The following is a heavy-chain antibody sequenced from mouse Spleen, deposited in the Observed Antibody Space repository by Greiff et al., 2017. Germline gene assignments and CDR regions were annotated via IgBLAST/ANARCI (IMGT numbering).Heavy chain of an antibody. CDR2: IDPETGGT. CDR3: TPLWNDFDY. CDR1: GYTFTDYE. V-gene: IGHV1-15*01. Sequence: VKLQESGAELVRPGASVTLSCKASGYTFTDYEMHWVKQTPVHGLEWIGAIDPETGGTAYNQKFKGKAILTADKSSSTAYMELRSLTSEDSAVYYCTPLWNDFDYWGQGTTLTVAS. J-gene: IGHJ2*01. D-gene: IGHD1-1*02.